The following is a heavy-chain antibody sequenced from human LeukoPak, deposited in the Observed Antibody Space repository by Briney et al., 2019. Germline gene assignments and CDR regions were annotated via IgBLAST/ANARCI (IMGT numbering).Heavy chain of an antibody. V-gene: IGHV4-39*01. CDR3: ARWGEIAAAGTEFDY. D-gene: IGHD6-13*01. CDR1: GGPISSSSYS. J-gene: IGHJ4*02. CDR2: IYYSGST. Sequence: TPSETLSLTCTVSGGPISSSSYSWGWIRQPPGKGLEWIGSIYYSGSTYYNPSLKSRVTISVDTSKNQFSLKLSPVTAADTAVYYCARWGEIAAAGTEFDYWGQGTLVTVSS.